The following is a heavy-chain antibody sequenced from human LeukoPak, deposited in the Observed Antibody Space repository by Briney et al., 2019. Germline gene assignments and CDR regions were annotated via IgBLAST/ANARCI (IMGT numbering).Heavy chain of an antibody. Sequence: SETLSLTCAVYGGSFSGYYWSWIPQPPGKGLEWIGEINHSGSTNYHPSLKSRVTISVDTSKNQFSLKLSSVTAADTAVYYCARGIGGELLDYWGQGTLVTVSS. CDR2: INHSGST. J-gene: IGHJ4*02. CDR1: GGSFSGYY. CDR3: ARGIGGELLDY. V-gene: IGHV4-34*01. D-gene: IGHD1-26*01.